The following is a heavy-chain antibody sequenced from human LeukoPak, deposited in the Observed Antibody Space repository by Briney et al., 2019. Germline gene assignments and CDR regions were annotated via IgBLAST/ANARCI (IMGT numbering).Heavy chain of an antibody. CDR3: AKDHDVLRYFDWLQGSVDY. CDR2: ISYDGSNK. V-gene: IGHV3-30*18. D-gene: IGHD3-9*01. CDR1: GFTFSSYG. Sequence: SGRSLRLSCAASGFTFSSYGMHWVRQAPGKGLEWVAVISYDGSNKYYADSVKGRFTISRDNSKNTLYLQMNSLRAEDTAVYYCAKDHDVLRYFDWLQGSVDYWGQGTLVTVSS. J-gene: IGHJ4*02.